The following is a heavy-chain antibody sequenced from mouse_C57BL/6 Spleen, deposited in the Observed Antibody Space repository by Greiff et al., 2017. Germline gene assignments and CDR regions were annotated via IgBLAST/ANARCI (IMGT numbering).Heavy chain of an antibody. CDR2: IDPSDSYT. Sequence: QVQLQQPGAELVKPGASVKLSCKASGYTFTSYWMQWVKQRPGQGLEWIGEIDPSDSYTNYNQKFKGKATLTVDTSSSTAYMQLSSLTSEDSAVYYCARTDGYYPYFDYWGQGTTLTVSS. D-gene: IGHD2-3*01. V-gene: IGHV1-50*01. CDR1: GYTFTSYW. J-gene: IGHJ2*01. CDR3: ARTDGYYPYFDY.